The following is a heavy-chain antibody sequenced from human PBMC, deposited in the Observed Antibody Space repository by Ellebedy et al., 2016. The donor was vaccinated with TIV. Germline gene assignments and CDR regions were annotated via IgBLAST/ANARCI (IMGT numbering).Heavy chain of an antibody. J-gene: IGHJ4*02. V-gene: IGHV1-69*10. CDR2: IIPILGKA. CDR3: ARGGNYYGGNPSYYFDY. Sequence: AASVKVSCKASGGTFSSYGISWARQAPGQGLEWMGGIIPILGKANYAQKFQGRVTITADESTYTAYMELSSLRSEDTAVYYCARGGNYYGGNPSYYFDYWGQGTLVTVSS. CDR1: GGTFSSYG. D-gene: IGHD4-23*01.